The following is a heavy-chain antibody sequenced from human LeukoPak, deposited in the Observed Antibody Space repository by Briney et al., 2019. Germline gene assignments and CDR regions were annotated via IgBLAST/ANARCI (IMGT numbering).Heavy chain of an antibody. CDR2: INHSGST. CDR3: ARLRRWLHTWYFDL. Sequence: SETLSLTCAVYGGSFSGYYWSWIRQPPGKGLEWIGEINHSGSTNYNPSLKSRVTISVDTSKNQFSLKLSSVTAADTAVYYCARLRRWLHTWYFDLWGRGTLVTVSS. D-gene: IGHD5-24*01. J-gene: IGHJ2*01. CDR1: GGSFSGYY. V-gene: IGHV4-34*01.